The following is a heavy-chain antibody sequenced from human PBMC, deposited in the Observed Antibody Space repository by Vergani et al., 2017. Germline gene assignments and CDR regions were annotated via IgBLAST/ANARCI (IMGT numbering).Heavy chain of an antibody. V-gene: IGHV3-15*01. D-gene: IGHD3-10*01. Sequence: EVQLVESGGGLVKPGGSLRLSCAASGFTFSNAWMSWVRQAPGKGLEWVGRIKSKTDGGTTDYAAPVKGRFTISRDNSKNTLYLQMNSLRAEDTAVYYCAKIIYYYGSGSYYNRIYYFDYWGQGTLVTVSS. CDR3: AKIIYYYGSGSYYNRIYYFDY. J-gene: IGHJ4*02. CDR2: IKSKTDGGTT. CDR1: GFTFSNAW.